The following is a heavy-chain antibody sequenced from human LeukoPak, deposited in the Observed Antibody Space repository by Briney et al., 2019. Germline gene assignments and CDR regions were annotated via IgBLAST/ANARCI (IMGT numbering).Heavy chain of an antibody. CDR3: ARLDPSLQGSTFDY. V-gene: IGHV1-46*01. Sequence: GASVKVSCKASGYTFTSYYMHWVRQAPGQGLEWMGIINPNGGGTTYAQKFQGRVTMTRDMSTSTVYMDLSSLRYEDTAVYYCARLDPSLQGSTFDYWGQGTLVTVSS. D-gene: IGHD4-11*01. CDR2: INPNGGGT. J-gene: IGHJ4*02. CDR1: GYTFTSYY.